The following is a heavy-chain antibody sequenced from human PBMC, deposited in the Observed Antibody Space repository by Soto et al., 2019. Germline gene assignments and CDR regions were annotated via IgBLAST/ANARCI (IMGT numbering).Heavy chain of an antibody. Sequence: VQLVESGGGLVQPGGSLKLSCAASGFTFSGSAMHWVRQASGKGLEWVGRVRSKADSYATAYAASVKGRFTISRDDSKNTAYLQMNSLKTEDTAVYYCTSTPAVAGTLAWGQGTLVTVSS. V-gene: IGHV3-73*02. CDR2: VRSKADSYAT. J-gene: IGHJ4*02. CDR1: GFTFSGSA. D-gene: IGHD6-19*01. CDR3: TSTPAVAGTLA.